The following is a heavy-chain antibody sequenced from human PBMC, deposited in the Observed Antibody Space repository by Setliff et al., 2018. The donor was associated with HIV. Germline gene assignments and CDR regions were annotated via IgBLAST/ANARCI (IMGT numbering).Heavy chain of an antibody. CDR2: INPNSGGT. J-gene: IGHJ1*01. CDR3: ARGISRDSSGYYRDEYFQH. D-gene: IGHD3-22*01. CDR1: RYAFTGYY. Sequence: ASVKVSCKASRYAFTGYYMHWVRQAPGQGLEWMGWINPNSGGTNYAQKFQGWVTMTRDTSISTAYMELSRLRSADTAVYYCARGISRDSSGYYRDEYFQHWGQGTLVTV. V-gene: IGHV1-2*04.